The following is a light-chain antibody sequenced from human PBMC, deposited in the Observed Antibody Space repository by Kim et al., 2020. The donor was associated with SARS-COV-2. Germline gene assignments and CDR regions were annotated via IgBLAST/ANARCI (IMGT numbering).Light chain of an antibody. CDR3: QAWDSSTAV. V-gene: IGLV3-1*01. Sequence: VSPGQTATITCSGDKLEDKFACWYQQKPGQSPVLLIYQDDKRPSGIPERFSASNSGNTATLTISGTQAMDEADYYCQAWDSSTAVFGGGTQLTVL. J-gene: IGLJ3*02. CDR1: KLEDKF. CDR2: QDD.